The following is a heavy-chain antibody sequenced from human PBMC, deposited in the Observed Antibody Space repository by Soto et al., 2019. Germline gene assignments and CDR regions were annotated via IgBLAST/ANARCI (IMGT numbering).Heavy chain of an antibody. J-gene: IGHJ4*02. CDR2: IYYSGST. D-gene: IGHD2-2*01. CDR3: ARPFPRVVPAAIYFDY. V-gene: IGHV4-59*08. Sequence: PSETLSLTCTVSGGSISSYYWSWIRQPPGKGLEWIGYIYYSGSTNYNPSLKSRVTISVDTSKNQFSLKLSSVTAADTAVYYCARPFPRVVPAAIYFDYWGQGTLVTVSS. CDR1: GGSISSYY.